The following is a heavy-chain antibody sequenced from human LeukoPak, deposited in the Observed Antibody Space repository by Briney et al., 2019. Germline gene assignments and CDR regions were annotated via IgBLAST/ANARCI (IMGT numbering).Heavy chain of an antibody. J-gene: IGHJ3*02. CDR2: ISSSSSYI. V-gene: IGHV3-21*01. CDR3: ARAGNTHAFDI. Sequence: GGSLRLSCAASGFTFSSYSMNWVRQAPGKGREWVSSISSSSSYIYYADSVKGRFTISRDNAKNSLYLQMNSLRAEDTAVYYCARAGNTHAFDIWGQGTMVTGSS. CDR1: GFTFSSYS. D-gene: IGHD1/OR15-1a*01.